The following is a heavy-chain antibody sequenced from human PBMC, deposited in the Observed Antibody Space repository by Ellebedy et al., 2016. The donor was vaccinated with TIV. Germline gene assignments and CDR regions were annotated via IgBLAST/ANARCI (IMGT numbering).Heavy chain of an antibody. CDR3: AKERDPLASTSFDS. CDR1: GFTFSHYG. V-gene: IGHV3-30*18. D-gene: IGHD1-1*01. J-gene: IGHJ4*02. Sequence: PGGSLRLSCATSGFTFSHYGMQWVRQAPGEGLEWVAVIAHDGSVLHYADSVMGRFTLSNDNYKNTLSLQMYSLRPEDTAVYYCAKERDPLASTSFDSWGQGNLVTVSS. CDR2: IAHDGSVL.